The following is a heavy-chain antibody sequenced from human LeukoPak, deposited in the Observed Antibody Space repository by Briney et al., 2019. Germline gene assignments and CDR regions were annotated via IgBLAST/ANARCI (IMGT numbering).Heavy chain of an antibody. CDR2: ITSDGSST. J-gene: IGHJ3*02. CDR3: ARDGGDDAFDI. V-gene: IGHV3-74*01. Sequence: PGGSLRLSCEVSGFTVSSNYMTWVRQAPGKGLVWVSRITSDGSSTSYADSVKGRFTISRDDAKNTLYLQMNSLRAEDTAVYYCARDGGDDAFDIWGQGTMVTVSS. D-gene: IGHD3-10*01. CDR1: GFTVSSNY.